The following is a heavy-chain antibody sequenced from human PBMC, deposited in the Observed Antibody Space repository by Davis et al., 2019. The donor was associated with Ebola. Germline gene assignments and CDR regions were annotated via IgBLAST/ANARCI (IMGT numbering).Heavy chain of an antibody. J-gene: IGHJ4*02. D-gene: IGHD2-15*01. CDR2: IIPIFGTA. CDR1: GGTFSSYA. CDR3: ATKWGYCSGGSCPIWVDY. V-gene: IGHV1-69*06. Sequence: SVKVSCKASGGTFSSYAISWVRQAPGQGLEWMGGIIPIFGTANYAQKFQGRVTITADKSTSTAYMELSSLRSEDTAVYYCATKWGYCSGGSCPIWVDYWGQGTLVTVSS.